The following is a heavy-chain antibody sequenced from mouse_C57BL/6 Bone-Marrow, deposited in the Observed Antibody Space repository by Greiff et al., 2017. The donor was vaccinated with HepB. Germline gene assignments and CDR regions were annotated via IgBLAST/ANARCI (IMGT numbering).Heavy chain of an antibody. CDR3: ARHGNYYGSSHWYFDV. CDR2: IWSDGST. D-gene: IGHD1-1*01. Sequence: QVHVKQSGPGLVAPSQSLSITCTVSGFSLTSYGVHWVRQPPGKGLEWLVVIWSDGSTTYNSALKSRLSISKDNSKSQVFLKMNSLQTDDTAMYYCARHGNYYGSSHWYFDVWGTGTTVTVSS. J-gene: IGHJ1*03. CDR1: GFSLTSYG. V-gene: IGHV2-6-1*01.